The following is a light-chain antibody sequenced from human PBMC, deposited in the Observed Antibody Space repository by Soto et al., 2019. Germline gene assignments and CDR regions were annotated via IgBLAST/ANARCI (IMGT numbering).Light chain of an antibody. CDR2: DTS. Sequence: DIQMTQSPSTLSASVGDRVTITCRASQSLSGWLAWYQQKPGKAPNLLIYDTSTLKSGVPSRFSGSGSGTHFILTISNLQPEDFATYYCQQFNSLFGQGTRLEIK. J-gene: IGKJ5*01. CDR3: QQFNSL. V-gene: IGKV1-5*01. CDR1: QSLSGW.